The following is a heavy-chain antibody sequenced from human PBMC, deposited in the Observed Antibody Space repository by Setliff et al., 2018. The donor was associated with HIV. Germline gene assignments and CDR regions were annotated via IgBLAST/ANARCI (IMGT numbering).Heavy chain of an antibody. V-gene: IGHV4-39*01. CDR3: ARYTSKVDWFDP. Sequence: PSETLSLTCTVSGDSITNDDYYWGLIRQPPGKGLEWIAIIHYNGRTYYDPSLKSRVTIFVDTSKTQFYLKLRSVTASDTAVYYCARYTSKVDWFDPWVQGTLVTVSS. J-gene: IGHJ5*02. CDR2: IHYNGRT. CDR1: GDSITNDDYY. D-gene: IGHD2-2*02.